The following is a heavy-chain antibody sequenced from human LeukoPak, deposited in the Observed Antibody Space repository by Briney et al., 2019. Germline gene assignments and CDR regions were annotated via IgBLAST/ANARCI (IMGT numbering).Heavy chain of an antibody. J-gene: IGHJ6*04. V-gene: IGHV1-24*01. CDR1: GYTLTELS. D-gene: IGHD3-10*01. CDR3: ATAIITMVRGFSCDMDV. CDR2: FDPEDGET. Sequence: ASVKVSCKVSGYTLTELSMHWVRQAPGKGLEWMGGFDPEDGETIYAQKFQGRVAMTEDTSTDTAYMELSSLRSEDTAVYYCATAIITMVRGFSCDMDVWGKGNPGHRLL.